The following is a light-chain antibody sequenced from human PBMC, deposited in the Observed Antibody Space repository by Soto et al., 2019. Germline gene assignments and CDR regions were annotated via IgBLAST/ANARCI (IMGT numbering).Light chain of an antibody. CDR3: HQYYSIPRT. CDR1: QSVLHSPTNNNY. J-gene: IGKJ1*01. V-gene: IGKV4-1*01. Sequence: DIVMTQSPDSLAVSLGERATINCKSSQSVLHSPTNNNYLAWYQKKPGQPPKLLIYWASTRESGVPDRFSGSGSGTDFTLTINCLQAEDAAVYYCHQYYSIPRTFGQGTKVEIK. CDR2: WAS.